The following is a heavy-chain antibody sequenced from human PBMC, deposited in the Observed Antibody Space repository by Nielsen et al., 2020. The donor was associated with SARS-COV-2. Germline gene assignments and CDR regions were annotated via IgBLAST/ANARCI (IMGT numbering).Heavy chain of an antibody. D-gene: IGHD4-17*01. CDR1: GGSISSGDYY. CDR2: IYYSGTT. Sequence: SETLSLTCTVSGGSISSGDYYWSWIRQPPGKGLEWIGYIYYSGTTNYSPSLKSRVTISVDTSQNQFSLKLTSVTPSDTAVYYCARDYFGDYLDAFDIWGQGTMITVSS. V-gene: IGHV4-30-4*02. CDR3: ARDYFGDYLDAFDI. J-gene: IGHJ3*02.